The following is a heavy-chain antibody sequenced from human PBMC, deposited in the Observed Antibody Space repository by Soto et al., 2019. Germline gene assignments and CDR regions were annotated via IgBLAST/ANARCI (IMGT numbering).Heavy chain of an antibody. D-gene: IGHD2-2*01. Sequence: QVQLQESGPGLVKPSQILSLTCSVSGGSISSGYYYWSWIRQPPGKVLEWIGNIYYSGNTYYNPSLKSRLIISRDTSKTQFSLKVGSVTAADTAVYYCASSSLSGMDVWGQGTTVTVSS. CDR2: IYYSGNT. J-gene: IGHJ6*02. CDR3: ASSSLSGMDV. V-gene: IGHV4-30-4*01. CDR1: GGSISSGYYY.